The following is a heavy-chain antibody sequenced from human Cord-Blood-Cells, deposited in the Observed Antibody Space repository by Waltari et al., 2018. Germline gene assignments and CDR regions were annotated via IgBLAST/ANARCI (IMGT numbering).Heavy chain of an antibody. V-gene: IGHV4-34*01. D-gene: IGHD3-3*01. CDR3: ARGTGVDFWSGYYAFDI. CDR2: INHSVST. CDR1: GGSFSGYY. Sequence: QVQLQQWGAGLLKPSETLSLTCAVYGGSFSGYYWSWIRQPPGKGLEWIGEINHSVSTNYNPSLKSRVTLSGDTSKNQFSLKLSSVTAADTAVYYCARGTGVDFWSGYYAFDIWGQGTMVTVSS. J-gene: IGHJ3*02.